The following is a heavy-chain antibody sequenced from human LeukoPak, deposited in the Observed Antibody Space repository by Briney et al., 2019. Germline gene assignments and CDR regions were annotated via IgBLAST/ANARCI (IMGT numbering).Heavy chain of an antibody. CDR2: IIPIFGTA. D-gene: IGHD1-26*01. CDR1: GGTFSSYA. V-gene: IGHV1-69*13. J-gene: IGHJ4*02. CDR3: ASQSVGATNFDY. Sequence: ASVKVSCKASGGTFSSYAISWVRQAPGQGLEWMGGIIPIFGTANYAQKFQGRVTITADESTSTAYMELSSLRSEDTAVYYCASQSVGATNFDYWGQGTLVTVSS.